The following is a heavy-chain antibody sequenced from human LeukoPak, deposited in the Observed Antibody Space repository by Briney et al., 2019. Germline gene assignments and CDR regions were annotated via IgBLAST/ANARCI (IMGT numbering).Heavy chain of an antibody. CDR1: GGSISSYY. V-gene: IGHV4-59*01. CDR3: ARVSKMATITPLFDY. J-gene: IGHJ4*02. CDR2: IYYSRST. Sequence: SETLSLXCTVSGGSISSYYWSWIRQPPGKGLEWIGYIYYSRSTNYNPSLKSRVTISVDTSKNQFSLKLSSVTAADTAVYYCARVSKMATITPLFDYWGQGTLVTVSS. D-gene: IGHD5-24*01.